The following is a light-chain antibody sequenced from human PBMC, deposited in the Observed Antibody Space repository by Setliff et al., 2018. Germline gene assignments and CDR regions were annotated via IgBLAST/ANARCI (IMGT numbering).Light chain of an antibody. CDR1: SNDVGSYDF. CDR2: DVS. CDR3: SSYTSSSTYV. V-gene: IGLV2-14*03. J-gene: IGLJ1*01. Sequence: QSALTQPPSASGSPGQSITISCSGTSNDVGSYDFVSWYQQHPGKAPKLIIYDVSNRPSGVSDRFSGSKAGNTASLTISGLQAGDEADYYYSSYTSSSTYVFGTGTKVTVL.